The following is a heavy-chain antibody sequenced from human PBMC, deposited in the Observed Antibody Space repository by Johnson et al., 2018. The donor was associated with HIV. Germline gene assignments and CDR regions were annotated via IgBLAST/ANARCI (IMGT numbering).Heavy chain of an antibody. D-gene: IGHD6-6*01. J-gene: IGHJ3*01. Sequence: QVLLVESGGGVAQPGRSLRLSCAASGFTFSSYAMHWVRQAPGTGLEWVSAITGRSGTPFYAAPVPARFPISRDNSKTTLYLPMNSLRAEDTAVDDCARDQGVWAARTEDAVDVWGQGTMVTVSS. CDR3: ARDQGVWAARTEDAVDV. V-gene: IGHV3-30*04. CDR1: GFTFSSYA. CDR2: ITGRSGTP.